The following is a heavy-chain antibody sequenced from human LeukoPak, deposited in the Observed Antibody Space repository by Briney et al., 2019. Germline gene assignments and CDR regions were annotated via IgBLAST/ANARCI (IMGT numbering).Heavy chain of an antibody. V-gene: IGHV3-23*01. D-gene: IGHD6-13*01. J-gene: IGHJ4*02. CDR2: IIGSGGST. CDR3: AKTPDFTGYSGSWYTD. Sequence: GGSLRLSCAASGFTFSSYAMSWVRQAPGKGLEWVSAIIGSGGSTYYADSVKGRFTISRDNSKNTLYLQMNSLRAEDTPVYYCAKTPDFTGYSGSWYTDWGQGTLVTVSS. CDR1: GFTFSSYA.